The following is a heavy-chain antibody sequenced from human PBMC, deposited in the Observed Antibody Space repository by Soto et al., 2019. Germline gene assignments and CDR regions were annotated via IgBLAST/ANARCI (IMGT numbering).Heavy chain of an antibody. CDR1: GFTFSSYS. D-gene: IGHD5-18*01. CDR2: ISSSSSYI. V-gene: IGHV3-21*01. Sequence: GGSLRLSCAASGFTFSSYSMNWVRQAPGKGLEWVSSISSSSSYIYYADSVKGRFTISRDNAKNSLYLQMNSLRAEDTAVYYCARADTAMVTGLDYWGQGTLVTVSS. CDR3: ARADTAMVTGLDY. J-gene: IGHJ4*02.